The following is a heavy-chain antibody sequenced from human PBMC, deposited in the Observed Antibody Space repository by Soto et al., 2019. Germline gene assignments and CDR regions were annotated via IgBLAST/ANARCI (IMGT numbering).Heavy chain of an antibody. CDR2: MSYDGTTK. CDR3: AREVLWSRYFDY. Sequence: QVQLVESGGGVVQPGRSLRLSCTASGFIFSNYVMYWVRQAPGKGLEWVAFMSYDGTTKSYAASVKGRFTISRDNSQNTLYLQMNSLRPEATGVYYCAREVLWSRYFDYWGQGSLVTVSS. D-gene: IGHD3-10*01. CDR1: GFIFSNYV. J-gene: IGHJ4*02. V-gene: IGHV3-30-3*01.